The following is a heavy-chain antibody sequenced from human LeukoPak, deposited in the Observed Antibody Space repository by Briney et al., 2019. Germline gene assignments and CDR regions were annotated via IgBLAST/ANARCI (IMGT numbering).Heavy chain of an antibody. Sequence: PGGSLRLSCAASGFTFSSYGMHWVRQAPGKGLEWVANIKQDGSEKYYVDSVKGRFTISRDNAKNSLYLQMNSLRAEDTAVYYCARPRIQLWYGEYFQHWGQGTLVTVSS. CDR2: IKQDGSEK. CDR3: ARPRIQLWYGEYFQH. D-gene: IGHD5-18*01. J-gene: IGHJ1*01. V-gene: IGHV3-7*03. CDR1: GFTFSSYG.